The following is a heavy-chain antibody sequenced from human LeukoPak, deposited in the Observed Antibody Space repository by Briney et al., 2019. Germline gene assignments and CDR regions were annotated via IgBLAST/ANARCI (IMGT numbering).Heavy chain of an antibody. CDR3: ARARYVNSFYAFDI. Sequence: PSETLSLTCTVSGGSISSYYWSWIRQPPGKGLEWIGYIYYSGSTNYNASLTNRVTISVDTSKNQFSLKLSSVTAADTAVYYCARARYVNSFYAFDIWGQGTLVTVSS. CDR1: GGSISSYY. CDR2: IYYSGST. D-gene: IGHD3-9*01. V-gene: IGHV4-59*01. J-gene: IGHJ3*02.